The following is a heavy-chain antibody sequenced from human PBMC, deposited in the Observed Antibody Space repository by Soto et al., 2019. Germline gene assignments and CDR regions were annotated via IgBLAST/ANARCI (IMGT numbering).Heavy chain of an antibody. D-gene: IGHD2-21*02. CDR1: GFTFSSYS. J-gene: IGHJ6*02. CDR3: AREETAWPLAYGLDV. V-gene: IGHV3-21*01. Sequence: GSLRLSCAASGFTFSSYSVNWVRQAPGKGLEWVSSISTRGDIYYADSLQGRFTISRDNAKNSVSLQMNSLRVEDTAVYYCAREETAWPLAYGLDVWGQGTTVTVSS. CDR2: ISTRGDI.